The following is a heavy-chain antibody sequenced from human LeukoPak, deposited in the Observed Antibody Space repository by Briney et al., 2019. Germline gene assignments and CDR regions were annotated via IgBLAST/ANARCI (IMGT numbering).Heavy chain of an antibody. V-gene: IGHV3-66*04. CDR3: ARHLWIQYGFDY. CDR1: GFTVRNNY. D-gene: IGHD5-18*01. Sequence: GGSLRLSCAASGFTVRNNYMAWVRQAPGKGLQWVSVIYSSHSTYYADSVKGRFSISRDNSETTLNLQMNSLRAEDTAVYYCARHLWIQYGFDYWGQGTLVTVSS. J-gene: IGHJ4*02. CDR2: IYSSHST.